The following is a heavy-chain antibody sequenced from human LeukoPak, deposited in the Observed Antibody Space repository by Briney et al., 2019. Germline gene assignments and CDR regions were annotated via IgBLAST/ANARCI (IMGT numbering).Heavy chain of an antibody. V-gene: IGHV3-30-3*01. J-gene: IGHJ4*02. CDR1: RFTFSSYT. Sequence: PGGSLRLSCAASRFTFSSYTVHWVRQAPGKGLEWVAVISYDGSNEYYADSVKGRFTISRDNSRNTLYLQMNSLRAEDTAVYYCYVSGSGDYWGQGTLVTVSS. CDR2: ISYDGSNE. D-gene: IGHD3-10*01. CDR3: YVSGSGDY.